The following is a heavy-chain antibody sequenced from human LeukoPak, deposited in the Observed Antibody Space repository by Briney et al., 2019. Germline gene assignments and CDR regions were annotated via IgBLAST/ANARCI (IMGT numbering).Heavy chain of an antibody. CDR3: ARPLAAAVHGVEADYYGMDV. CDR2: IYYSGST. D-gene: IGHD6-13*01. Sequence: PSETLSLTCAVYGGSFSGYYRGWIRQPPGKGLEWIGSIYYSGSTYYNPSLKSRVTISVDTSKNQFSLKLSSVTAADTAVYYCARPLAAAVHGVEADYYGMDVWGQGTTVTVSS. J-gene: IGHJ6*02. V-gene: IGHV4-39*01. CDR1: GGSFSGYY.